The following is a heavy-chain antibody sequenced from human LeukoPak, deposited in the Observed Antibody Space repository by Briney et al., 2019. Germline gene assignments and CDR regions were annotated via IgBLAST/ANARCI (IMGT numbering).Heavy chain of an antibody. Sequence: ASEKVSCKASGYTFTSYYMHWVRQAPRQGLEWMGIINPSGGSTSYAQKFQGRVTMTRDTSTSTVYMELSSLRSEDTAVYYCARGVTGTTSRFDPWGQGTLVTVSS. D-gene: IGHD1-7*01. J-gene: IGHJ5*02. CDR2: INPSGGST. V-gene: IGHV1-46*01. CDR3: ARGVTGTTSRFDP. CDR1: GYTFTSYY.